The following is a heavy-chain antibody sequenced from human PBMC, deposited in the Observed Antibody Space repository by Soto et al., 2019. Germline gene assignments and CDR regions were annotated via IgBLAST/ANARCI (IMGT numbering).Heavy chain of an antibody. J-gene: IGHJ4*02. CDR1: GFTFSSSA. CDR3: AKLVVADYCIES. D-gene: IGHD5-12*01. Sequence: EVQVLESGGGLVQPGGSLRLSCSASGFTFSSSAMSWVRQAPGQGLEWVAGISGSAKSTYHADSVKGRFTISRDNSKNTMWLQMNSLRAEDTAVYYCAKLVVADYCIESWGQGTLVTVSS. CDR2: ISGSAKST. V-gene: IGHV3-23*01.